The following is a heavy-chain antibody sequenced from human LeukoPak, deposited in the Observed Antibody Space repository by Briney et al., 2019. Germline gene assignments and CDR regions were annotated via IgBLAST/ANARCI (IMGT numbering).Heavy chain of an antibody. CDR2: LDTDGSDT. V-gene: IGHV3-74*01. J-gene: IGHJ4*02. CDR3: ARDRYPAAREFDY. Sequence: GGSLRLSCAASGFSFSNYWMDWVRQAPGKGLVWVSRLDTDGSDTSYADSVKGRFTISRDNAKNTLYLQMNNLRAEDTAMYYCARDRYPAAREFDYWGQGTLVTVSS. CDR1: GFSFSNYW. D-gene: IGHD2-2*01.